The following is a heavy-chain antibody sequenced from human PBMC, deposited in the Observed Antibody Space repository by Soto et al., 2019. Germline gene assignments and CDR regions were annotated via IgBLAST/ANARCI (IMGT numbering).Heavy chain of an antibody. CDR1: GGSVSSVSYY. CDR3: AREYSGYYGSGSSVDY. CDR2: IYYSGST. Sequence: SETLSLTCTVSGGSVSSVSYYWIWIRQPPGKGLEWIGYIYYSGSTNYNPSLKSRVTISVDTSKNQFSLKLSSVTAADTAVYYCAREYSGYYGSGSSVDYPGQGSSVTVSS. J-gene: IGHJ4*02. V-gene: IGHV4-61*01. D-gene: IGHD3-10*01.